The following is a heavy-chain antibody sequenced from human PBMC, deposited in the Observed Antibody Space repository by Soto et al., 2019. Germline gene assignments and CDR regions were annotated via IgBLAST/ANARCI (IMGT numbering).Heavy chain of an antibody. J-gene: IGHJ6*03. D-gene: IGHD3-22*01. CDR1: GGSISSYY. CDR3: ARLDGYYRDMDV. V-gene: IGHV4-59*08. Sequence: SETLSLTCTVSGGSISSYYWTWIRQPPGKGLEWIRYIYYSGSTNYNPSLKSRVTISVATSNTHFSLKLSSVTAADTAVYYSARLDGYYRDMDVSGKANSGSVSS. CDR2: IYYSGST.